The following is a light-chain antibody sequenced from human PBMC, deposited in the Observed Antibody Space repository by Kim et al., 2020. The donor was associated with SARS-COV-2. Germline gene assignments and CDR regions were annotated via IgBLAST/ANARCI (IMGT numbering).Light chain of an antibody. CDR2: YDS. Sequence: SYELTQPPSVSVAPGKTARITCGGNNIGSKSVHWYQQKPGQAPVLVIYYDSDRPSGLPERFSGSNSGNTATLTISRVEAGDEADYYCQVWVSSSDHVVFG. J-gene: IGLJ2*01. CDR3: QVWVSSSDHVV. CDR1: NIGSKS. V-gene: IGLV3-21*04.